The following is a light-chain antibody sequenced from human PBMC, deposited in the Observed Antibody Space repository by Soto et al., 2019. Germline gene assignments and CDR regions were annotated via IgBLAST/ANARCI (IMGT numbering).Light chain of an antibody. J-gene: IGLJ1*01. V-gene: IGLV2-14*01. Sequence: QSVLTQPASVSGSPGRSITSSCTGTSSDVGGYKFVSWCQQHPGKAPKLMIYEVSNRPSGVSSRFSGSKSGNTAPLTISGLQAEDEADYYCGSYTGSIYVFGPGTKVTV. CDR3: GSYTGSIYV. CDR2: EVS. CDR1: SSDVGGYKF.